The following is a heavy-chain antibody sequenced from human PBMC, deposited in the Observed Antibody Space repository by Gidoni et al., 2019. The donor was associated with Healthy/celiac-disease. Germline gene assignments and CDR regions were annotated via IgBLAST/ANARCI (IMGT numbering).Heavy chain of an antibody. J-gene: IGHJ3*02. V-gene: IGHV3-30*18. CDR3: AKDSSGLINSGYEFDAFDI. CDR1: GFCFGSYG. D-gene: IGHD5-12*01. CDR2: ISYDGSNK. Sequence: QVKLVESGGGVVHSGRPLRHSCAASGFCFGSYGIHWVRQAPGKVLEWVAFISYDGSNKYYADYVKGRFTISRDNSKNTLYLQMNSLRAEDTAVYYCAKDSSGLINSGYEFDAFDIWGQGTMVTVSS.